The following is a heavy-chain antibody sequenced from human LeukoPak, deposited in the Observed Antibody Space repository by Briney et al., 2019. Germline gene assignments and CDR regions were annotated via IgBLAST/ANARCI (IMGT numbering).Heavy chain of an antibody. CDR1: GFTFSSYS. Sequence: PGGSLRLSCAASGFTFSSYSMNWVRQAPGKGLEWVSYISSSSSTIYYADSVKGRFTISRDNAKNSLYLQMNSLRAEDTAVYYCAKGLTLAGHMSGYPFGGFDTWGQGTMVAVSS. J-gene: IGHJ3*02. CDR3: AKGLTLAGHMSGYPFGGFDT. V-gene: IGHV3-48*04. D-gene: IGHD3-9*01. CDR2: ISSSSSTI.